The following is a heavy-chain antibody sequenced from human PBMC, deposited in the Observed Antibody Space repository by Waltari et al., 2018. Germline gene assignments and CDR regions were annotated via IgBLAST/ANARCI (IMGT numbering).Heavy chain of an antibody. Sequence: EVQLVESGGGLVKPGGSLRLSCAASGFTLSTYSMNWVRQAPGQGLEWVSSISSRSYIYYVDSVKGRFTISRDNAKNSLYLQMNSLRAEDTAVYYCGRDVYGDYVGGGGGAFDIWGQGTMVTVSS. V-gene: IGHV3-21*01. CDR1: GFTLSTYS. CDR2: ISSRSYI. CDR3: GRDVYGDYVGGGGGAFDI. D-gene: IGHD4-17*01. J-gene: IGHJ3*02.